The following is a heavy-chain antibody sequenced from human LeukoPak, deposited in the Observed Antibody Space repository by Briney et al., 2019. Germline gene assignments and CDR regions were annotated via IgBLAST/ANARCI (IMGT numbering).Heavy chain of an antibody. CDR1: GFTFSSYSMN. V-gene: IGHV4-39*01. J-gene: IGHJ4*02. CDR3: ARHYYDNSGFLSYFDY. CDR2: IYYSGST. Sequence: GSLRLSCAASGFTFSSYSMNWVRQPPGKGLEWIGNIYYSGSTYYNPSLRSRVTVSVDTSKNQFSLKLSSVTAADTAVYYCARHYYDNSGFLSYFDYWGQGTLVTVSS. D-gene: IGHD3-22*01.